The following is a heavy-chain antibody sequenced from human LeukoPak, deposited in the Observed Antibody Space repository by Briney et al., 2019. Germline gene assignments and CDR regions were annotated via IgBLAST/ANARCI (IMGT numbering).Heavy chain of an antibody. D-gene: IGHD3-22*01. V-gene: IGHV1-18*01. CDR1: GYTFTSYG. CDR3: ARMVVVITSAYYMDV. CDR2: ISAYNGNT. Sequence: ASVKVSCKASGYTFTSYGISWARQAPGQGLEWMGWISAYNGNTNYAQKLQGRVTMTTDTSTSTAYMELRSLRSDDTAVYYCARMVVVITSAYYMDVWGKGTTVTVSS. J-gene: IGHJ6*03.